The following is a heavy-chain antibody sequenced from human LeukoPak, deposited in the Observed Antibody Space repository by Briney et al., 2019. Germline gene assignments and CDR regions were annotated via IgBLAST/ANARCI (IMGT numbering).Heavy chain of an antibody. V-gene: IGHV1-18*01. CDR2: ISAYNGDT. CDR1: GYSFGSFG. Sequence: ASVKVSCKGSGYSFGSFGFNWVRQAPGQGLEWMGWISAYNGDTNYAQKFQGRVTMTTDTSTSTAYMDLMSLRSDDTAVYYCARGGYYGSGSFPDYWGQGTLVTVSS. CDR3: ARGGYYGSGSFPDY. D-gene: IGHD3-10*01. J-gene: IGHJ4*02.